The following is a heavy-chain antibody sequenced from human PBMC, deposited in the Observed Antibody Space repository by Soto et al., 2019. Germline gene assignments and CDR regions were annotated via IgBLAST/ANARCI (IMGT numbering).Heavy chain of an antibody. V-gene: IGHV1-69*02. CDR2: IIPILGIT. CDR3: ASPTTEGAYSSHWAAAFDI. Sequence: QVQLVQSGAEVKKPGSSVKVSCKASGGTFSNYIISWVRQAPGQGLEWMGRIIPILGITNYAQMLQGRVTITAEKSTTTAYMELSSLTSEDTAVYYCASPTTEGAYSSHWAAAFDIWGQGTLVTVSS. CDR1: GGTFSNYI. J-gene: IGHJ3*02. D-gene: IGHD6-19*01.